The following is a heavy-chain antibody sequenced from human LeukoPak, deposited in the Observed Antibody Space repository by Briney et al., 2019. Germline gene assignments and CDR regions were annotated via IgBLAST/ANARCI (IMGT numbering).Heavy chain of an antibody. V-gene: IGHV4-4*09. CDR3: AGSGTYYYGSGSFFDY. CDR2: IYTSGST. J-gene: IGHJ4*02. CDR1: GGSISSYY. D-gene: IGHD3-10*01. Sequence: PSETLSLTCTVSGGSISSYYWSWIRQPPGKGLEWIGYIYTSGSTNYNPSLKSRVTISADTSKNQFSLKLSSVTAADTAVYYCAGSGTYYYGSGSFFDYWGQGTLVTVSS.